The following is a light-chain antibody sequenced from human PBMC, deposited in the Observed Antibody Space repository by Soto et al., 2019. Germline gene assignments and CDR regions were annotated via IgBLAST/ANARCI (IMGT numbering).Light chain of an antibody. CDR3: QQYNNWPPYT. CDR2: GAS. J-gene: IGKJ2*01. V-gene: IGKV3-15*01. Sequence: EIVMTQSPATLSVSPGERATLSCRASQSVSSNLAWYQQKRGQAPRLLIYGASTSATGITARFSGSGSGTEFTLTISSLQSADFAVYYCQQYNNWPPYTFGQGTKLEIK. CDR1: QSVSSN.